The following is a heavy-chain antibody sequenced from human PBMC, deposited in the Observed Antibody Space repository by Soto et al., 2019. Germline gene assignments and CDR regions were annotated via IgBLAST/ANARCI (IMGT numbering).Heavy chain of an antibody. CDR1: GFTFSSYG. D-gene: IGHD6-13*01. J-gene: IGHJ4*02. Sequence: QVQLVESGGGVVQPGRSLRLSCAASGFTFSSYGMHWVRQAPGKGLEWVAVIQYDGSNKYYADSVKGRFNISRDNFKKKLYEQMKSLKAQDTAVDYCARYPVSDSSSWFFDYWGQGTLVTVSS. CDR2: IQYDGSNK. V-gene: IGHV3-33*01. CDR3: ARYPVSDSSSWFFDY.